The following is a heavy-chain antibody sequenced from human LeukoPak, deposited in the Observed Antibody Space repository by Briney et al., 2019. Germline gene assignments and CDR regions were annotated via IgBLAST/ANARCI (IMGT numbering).Heavy chain of an antibody. Sequence: PSETLPLTCTVSGGSISSYYWSWIRQLPGKGLEGIGYIYYSGSTNYNPSLKSRVTISVDTSKDQFSLKLSSVTAADTAVYYCAGFNTPSYYYYGMDVWGQGTTVTVSS. D-gene: IGHD2-2*02. CDR2: IYYSGST. CDR3: AGFNTPSYYYYGMDV. V-gene: IGHV4-59*01. CDR1: GGSISSYY. J-gene: IGHJ6*02.